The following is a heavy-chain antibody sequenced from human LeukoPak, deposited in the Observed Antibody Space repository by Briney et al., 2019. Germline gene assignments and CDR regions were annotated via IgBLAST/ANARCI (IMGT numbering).Heavy chain of an antibody. CDR1: GYTFTSYD. J-gene: IGHJ6*03. V-gene: IGHV1-8*03. CDR3: ARGTVQRDFWSGYYTGKVGYFYYYYMDV. Sequence: ASVKASCKASGYTFTSYDINWVRQATGQGLEWMGWMNPNSGNTGYAQKFQGRVTITRNTSISTAYMELSSLRSEDTAVYYCARGTVQRDFWSGYYTGKVGYFYYYYMDVWGKGTTVTVSS. CDR2: MNPNSGNT. D-gene: IGHD3-3*01.